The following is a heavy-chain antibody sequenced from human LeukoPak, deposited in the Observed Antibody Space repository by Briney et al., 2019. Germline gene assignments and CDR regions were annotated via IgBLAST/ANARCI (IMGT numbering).Heavy chain of an antibody. J-gene: IGHJ4*02. D-gene: IGHD2-2*01. CDR2: INPNDGDT. V-gene: IGHV1-2*02. CDR1: GYTFTHYY. Sequence: GASVKVSCKASGYTFTHYYMHWVRQAPGQGFEWMGWINPNDGDTYYAQKFQGRVTMTRDTSISTAHMEVSRLRSDDTAVYYCARANFLYCSSTSCLFDYWGQGTLVTVSS. CDR3: ARANFLYCSSTSCLFDY.